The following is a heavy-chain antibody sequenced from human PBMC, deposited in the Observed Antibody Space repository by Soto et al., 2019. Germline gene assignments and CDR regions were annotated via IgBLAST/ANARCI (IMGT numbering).Heavy chain of an antibody. Sequence: PGGSLRLSCAASGFTFRSYGMHWVRQAPGKGLEWVTATSNDGSNRYYADSVKGRFTIARDNSKNTLYLQMNSLRAEDTAVYYCAKGAYSTSDGYFDYWGQGTLVTVSS. CDR2: TSNDGSNR. CDR1: GFTFRSYG. J-gene: IGHJ4*02. D-gene: IGHD2-2*01. V-gene: IGHV3-30*18. CDR3: AKGAYSTSDGYFDY.